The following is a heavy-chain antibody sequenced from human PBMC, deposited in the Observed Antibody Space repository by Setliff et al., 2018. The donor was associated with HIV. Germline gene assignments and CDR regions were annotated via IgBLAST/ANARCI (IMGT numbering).Heavy chain of an antibody. D-gene: IGHD2-2*03. CDR1: GFAFRNYI. CDR3: SRNLGYCSTTNHC. CDR2: ISSDGSDK. V-gene: IGHV3-30*01. J-gene: IGHJ4*02. Sequence: GGSLRLSCAASGFAFRNYIFHWVRQAPGKGLEWVAIISSDGSDKNYADSVKGRFTVSRDNSKNTLYLQMNSLRGEDTAVYYCSRNLGYCSTTNHCWGQGTLVTVSS.